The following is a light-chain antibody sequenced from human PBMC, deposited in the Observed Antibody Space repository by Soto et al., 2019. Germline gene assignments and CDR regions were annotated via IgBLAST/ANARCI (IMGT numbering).Light chain of an antibody. Sequence: DIVLTQSPDSLAVSLGERATINCKSSQSVLYSSNNKNYLAWYQQKPGQPPKLLIYWASTRESGVPDRFSGSGSGTDFTLTISSLQAEDVAVYYCHQYYSSPDTFGQGTMLDI. V-gene: IGKV4-1*01. CDR3: HQYYSSPDT. CDR1: QSVLYSSNNKNY. CDR2: WAS. J-gene: IGKJ2*01.